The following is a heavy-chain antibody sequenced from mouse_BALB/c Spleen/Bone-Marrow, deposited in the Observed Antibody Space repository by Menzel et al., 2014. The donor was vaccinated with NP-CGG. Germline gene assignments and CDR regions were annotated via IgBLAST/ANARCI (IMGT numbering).Heavy chain of an antibody. CDR2: FAPGSGNT. Sequence: DLVKPGASVKLSCKASGYTFTSYWINWIKQRPGQGLEWIGRFAPGSGNTHYNEMFKGKATLTVDTSSSTVYIQLSSLSSEDSAVYFCARARSTVITTWYFDVWGAGTTVTVSS. D-gene: IGHD2-4*01. J-gene: IGHJ1*01. V-gene: IGHV1S41*01. CDR3: ARARSTVITTWYFDV. CDR1: GYTFTSYW.